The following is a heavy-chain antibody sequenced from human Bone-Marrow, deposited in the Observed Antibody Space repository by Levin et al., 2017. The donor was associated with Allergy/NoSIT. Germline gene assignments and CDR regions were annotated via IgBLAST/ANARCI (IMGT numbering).Heavy chain of an antibody. V-gene: IGHV1-8*01. CDR3: GRGRVPYGYTDAFDR. D-gene: IGHD4-17*01. Sequence: PGESLKISCKASGYTFTNYDINWVRQATGQGLEWIGWINPDNVNIGYARKFQGRVTLTRDTSIDTAFMELNSLTSEDTAIYYCGRGRVPYGYTDAFDRWGQGTMVTVSS. CDR1: GYTFTNYD. CDR2: INPDNVNI. J-gene: IGHJ3*02.